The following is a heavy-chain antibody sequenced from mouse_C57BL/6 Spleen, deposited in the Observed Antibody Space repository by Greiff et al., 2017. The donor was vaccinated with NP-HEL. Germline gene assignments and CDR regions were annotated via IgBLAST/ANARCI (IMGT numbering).Heavy chain of an antibody. CDR2: IRNKANGYTT. J-gene: IGHJ4*01. V-gene: IGHV7-3*01. D-gene: IGHD2-5*01. CDR3: ARDYSNYVRYAMDY. CDR1: GFTFTDYY. Sequence: EVNVVESGGGLVQPGGSLSLSCAASGFTFTDYYMSWVRQPPGKALEWLGFIRNKANGYTTEYSASVKGRFTISRDNSQSILYLQMNALRAEDSATYYCARDYSNYVRYAMDYWGQGTSVTVSS.